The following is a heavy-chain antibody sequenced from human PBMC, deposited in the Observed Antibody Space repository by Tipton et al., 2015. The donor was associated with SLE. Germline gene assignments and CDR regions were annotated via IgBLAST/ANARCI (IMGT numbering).Heavy chain of an antibody. J-gene: IGHJ3*02. CDR3: ARLSDGSNDAFDI. V-gene: IGHV5-10-1*01. D-gene: IGHD1-26*01. Sequence: PSFQGPVTISADKSISTAYLQWSSLKASDTAMYYCARLSDGSNDAFDIWGQGTMVTVSS.